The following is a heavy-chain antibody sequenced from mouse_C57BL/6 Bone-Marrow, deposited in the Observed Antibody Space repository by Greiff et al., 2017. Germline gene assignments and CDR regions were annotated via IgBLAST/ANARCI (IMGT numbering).Heavy chain of an antibody. CDR1: GISITTGNYR. CDR3: ARDQGITTVVATDWYFDV. Sequence: DVQLQESGPGLVKPSQTVFLTCTVTGISITTGNYRWSWIRQFPGNKLEWIGYIYYSGTITYNPSLTSRTTITRDTPKKQFFLEMNSLTAEDTATYYCARDQGITTVVATDWYFDVWGTGTTVTVSS. CDR2: IYYSGTI. D-gene: IGHD1-1*01. J-gene: IGHJ1*03. V-gene: IGHV3-5*01.